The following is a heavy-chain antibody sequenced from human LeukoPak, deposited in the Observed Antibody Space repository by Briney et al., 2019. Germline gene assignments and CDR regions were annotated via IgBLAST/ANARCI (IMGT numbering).Heavy chain of an antibody. CDR3: ATLHMTTVTNDVRDACDM. J-gene: IGHJ3*02. V-gene: IGHV1-2*02. CDR2: LNPKTGVT. D-gene: IGHD4-17*01. CDR1: GYTFTNYY. Sequence: GASVKVSCKASGYTFTNYYMHWVRQAPRQGLEWMGWLNPKTGVTDYAQKFQGRVTLSRDTSISTAYMELSRLRSDDTALYYCATLHMTTVTNDVRDACDMWGQGTMVTVSS.